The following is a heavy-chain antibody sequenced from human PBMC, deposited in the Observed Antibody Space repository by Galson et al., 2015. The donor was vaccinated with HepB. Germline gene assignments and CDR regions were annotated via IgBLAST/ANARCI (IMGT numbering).Heavy chain of an antibody. D-gene: IGHD6-13*01. V-gene: IGHV3-73*01. J-gene: IGHJ4*02. CDR3: VRSGDFSGYSSR. CDR1: GFTFSGSA. CDR2: IRSKAANYAA. Sequence: SLRLSCAASGFTFSGSAMHWIRQASGRGPEWVCHIRSKAANYAASYVLSLQGRFTISRDDSKNMAYLNMRSLKNEDTAVYYCVRSGDFSGYSSRWGQGTLVTVSS.